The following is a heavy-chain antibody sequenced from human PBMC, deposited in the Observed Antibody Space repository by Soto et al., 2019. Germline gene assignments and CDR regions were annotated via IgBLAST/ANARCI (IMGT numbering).Heavy chain of an antibody. CDR1: GFTFSSYW. Sequence: GGSLRLSCAASGFTFSSYWMHWVRQAPGKGLVWVSRINSDGSSTSYADSVKGRFTISRDNAKNTLYLQMNSLRAEDTAVYYCARANGPKSGITMVRGVITPAPADPPEYYYYYMDVWGKGTTVTVSS. CDR2: INSDGSST. CDR3: ARANGPKSGITMVRGVITPAPADPPEYYYYYMDV. J-gene: IGHJ6*03. V-gene: IGHV3-74*01. D-gene: IGHD3-10*01.